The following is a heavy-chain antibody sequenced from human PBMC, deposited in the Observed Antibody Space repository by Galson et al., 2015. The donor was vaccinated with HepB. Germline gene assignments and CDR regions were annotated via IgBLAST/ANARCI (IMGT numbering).Heavy chain of an antibody. D-gene: IGHD1-26*01. Sequence: SLRLSCAASGFTFSSYWMHWVRQAPGKGLVWVSRINSDGSSTSYADSMKGRFTISRDNAKNTLYLQMNSLRAEDTAVYYCARVTVGATRDAFDIWGQGTMVTVSS. V-gene: IGHV3-74*01. J-gene: IGHJ3*02. CDR3: ARVTVGATRDAFDI. CDR2: INSDGSST. CDR1: GFTFSSYW.